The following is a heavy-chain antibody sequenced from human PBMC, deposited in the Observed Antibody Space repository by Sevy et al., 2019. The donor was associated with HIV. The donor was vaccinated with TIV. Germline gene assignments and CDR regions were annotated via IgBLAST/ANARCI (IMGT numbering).Heavy chain of an antibody. J-gene: IGHJ4*02. CDR3: AHETFGRFDS. CDR1: GFTFSANW. CDR2: IKADGSDK. V-gene: IGHV3-7*01. D-gene: IGHD3-16*01. Sequence: GGSLRLSCAASGFTFSANWMNWVRQAPGKGLEWVANIKADGSDKHYVDSVKGRFTISRDNAKNLLFLQMDSLRVEDTAVYYCAHETFGRFDSWGQGTLVTVSS.